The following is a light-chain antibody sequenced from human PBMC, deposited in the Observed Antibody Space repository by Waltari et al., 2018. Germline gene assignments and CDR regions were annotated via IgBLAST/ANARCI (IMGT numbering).Light chain of an antibody. V-gene: IGLV1-44*01. Sequence: QSVLTQPPSASGTPGQRVTISCSGTSSNLGHNVVNWYQQGPGTAPNRLSSRHDLRPSGVPDRFSASKSGTSASLAISGLQSEDEAEYYCASWDDSLNGHWVFGGGTKVTVL. J-gene: IGLJ3*02. CDR1: SSNLGHNV. CDR2: RHD. CDR3: ASWDDSLNGHWV.